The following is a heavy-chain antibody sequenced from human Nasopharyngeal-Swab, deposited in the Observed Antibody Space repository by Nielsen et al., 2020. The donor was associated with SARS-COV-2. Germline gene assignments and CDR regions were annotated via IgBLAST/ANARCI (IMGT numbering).Heavy chain of an antibody. CDR1: GFTFSSYG. CDR3: AAPTGY. D-gene: IGHD3-9*01. J-gene: IGHJ4*02. CDR2: ISYDGSNK. V-gene: IGHV3-30*03. Sequence: GESLKISCAASGFTFSSYGMHWVRQAPGKGLEWVAVISYDGSNKYYADSVKGRFTISRDNSKNTLYLQMNSLRAEDTAVYYCAAPTGYWGQGTLVTVSS.